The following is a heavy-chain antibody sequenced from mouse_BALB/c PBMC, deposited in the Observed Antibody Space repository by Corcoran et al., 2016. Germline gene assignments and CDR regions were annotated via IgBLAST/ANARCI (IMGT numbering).Heavy chain of an antibody. V-gene: IGHV1-9*01. Sequence: QVQLQQSGAELMKPGASVKISCKATGYTFSSYWIEWVKQRPGHGLEWIGEILPGSGSTNYNEKFKGKATITADSSSNTAYMQLSSLTSEDSAVYYCARDTMITTRFADWGQGTLVTVSA. CDR1: GYTFSSYW. CDR2: ILPGSGST. D-gene: IGHD2-4*01. J-gene: IGHJ3*01. CDR3: ARDTMITTRFAD.